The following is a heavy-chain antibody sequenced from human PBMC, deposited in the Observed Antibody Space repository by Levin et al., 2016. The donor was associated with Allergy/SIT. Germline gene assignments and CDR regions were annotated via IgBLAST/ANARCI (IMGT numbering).Heavy chain of an antibody. CDR3: AREDRGGSSSNYYYGMDV. CDR2: INAGNGNT. V-gene: IGHV1-3*01. J-gene: IGHJ6*02. Sequence: WVRQAPGQRLEWMGWINAGNGNTKYSQKFQGRVTITRDTSASTAYMELSSLRSEDTAVYYCAREDRGGSSSNYYYGMDVWGQGTTVTVSS. D-gene: IGHD6-6*01.